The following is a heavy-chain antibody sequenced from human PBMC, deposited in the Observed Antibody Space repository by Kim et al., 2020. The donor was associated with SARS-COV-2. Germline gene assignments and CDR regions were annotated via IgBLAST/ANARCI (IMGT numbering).Heavy chain of an antibody. D-gene: IGHD2-21*02. Sequence: GGSLRLSCAASGFTFSDYYMSWIRQAPGKGLEWVSYISSSGSTIYYADSVKGRFTISRDNAKNSPYLKMNSLRAEDTAVYYCARAFEVTANEIEYFQHWGQGTLVTVSS. CDR3: ARAFEVTANEIEYFQH. CDR1: GFTFSDYY. J-gene: IGHJ1*01. CDR2: ISSSGSTI. V-gene: IGHV3-11*01.